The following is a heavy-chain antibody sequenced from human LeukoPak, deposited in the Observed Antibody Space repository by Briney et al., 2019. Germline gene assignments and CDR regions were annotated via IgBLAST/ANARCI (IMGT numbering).Heavy chain of an antibody. D-gene: IGHD6-6*01. V-gene: IGHV4-4*07. J-gene: IGHJ4*02. CDR2: IYTSGTT. CDR3: ARLYSSSSHFDY. Sequence: SETLSLTCTVSGGSISTYYWSWIRQPAGKGLEWIAHIYTSGTTNYNPSLKSRVTMSVDTSKNQFSLKLNSVTAADTAVYYCARLYSSSSHFDYWGQGTLVTVSS. CDR1: GGSISTYY.